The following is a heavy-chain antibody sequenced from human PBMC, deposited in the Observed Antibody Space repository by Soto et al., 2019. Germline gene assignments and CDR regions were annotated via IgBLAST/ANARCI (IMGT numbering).Heavy chain of an antibody. CDR1: GFSLSTSGVG. Sequence: QITLKESGPTLVKPTQTLTLTCTFSGFSLSTSGVGVGWIRQPPGKALEWLALIYWDDDKRYRPSLKSRLTISKXTXINQVVLTMTNMDPVDTATYYCAHANYEGSGYLLDYWGQGTLVTVSS. CDR2: IYWDDDK. CDR3: AHANYEGSGYLLDY. V-gene: IGHV2-5*02. D-gene: IGHD3-22*01. J-gene: IGHJ4*02.